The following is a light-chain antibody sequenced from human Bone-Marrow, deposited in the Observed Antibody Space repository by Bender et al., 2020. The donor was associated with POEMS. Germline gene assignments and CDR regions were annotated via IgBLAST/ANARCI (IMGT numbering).Light chain of an antibody. CDR3: QAWDSASYV. J-gene: IGLJ1*01. CDR2: QDY. Sequence: SYDLTQPPSVSVSPGQTASITCSGDKLGNQYASWYQQRPGQSPVLVIYQDYKRPPGIPERFSGSNSGNTATLPISGTQAMDEADYYCQAWDSASYVFGSGTKVTVL. CDR1: KLGNQY. V-gene: IGLV3-1*01.